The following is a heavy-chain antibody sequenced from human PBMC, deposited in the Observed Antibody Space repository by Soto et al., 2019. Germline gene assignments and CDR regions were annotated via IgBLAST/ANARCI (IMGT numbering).Heavy chain of an antibody. CDR1: GFTFSSYA. CDR2: ISGSGGST. D-gene: IGHD3-10*01. J-gene: IGHJ3*02. CDR3: AKEITMVRGTADAFDI. V-gene: IGHV3-23*01. Sequence: GGSLRLSCAASGFTFSSYAMSWVRQAPGKGLEWVSAISGSGGSTYYADSVKGRFTISRDNSKNTLYLQMNSLRAEDTAVYYCAKEITMVRGTADAFDIWGQGTMVTVSS.